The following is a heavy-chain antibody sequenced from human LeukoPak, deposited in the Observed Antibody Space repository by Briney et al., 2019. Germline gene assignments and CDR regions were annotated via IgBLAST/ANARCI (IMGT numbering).Heavy chain of an antibody. CDR2: IYWDDDK. Sequence: SGPTLVNPTQTLTLTCTFSGFSLSTSGLGVGWIRQPPGKALEWLALIYWDDDKRYSPSLMSRLTITKDTSKNQLVLTMTNMDPVDTATYYCAHRPTGDGEFDYWGQGILVTVSS. CDR3: AHRPTGDGEFDY. CDR1: GFSLSTSGLG. J-gene: IGHJ4*02. D-gene: IGHD7-27*01. V-gene: IGHV2-5*02.